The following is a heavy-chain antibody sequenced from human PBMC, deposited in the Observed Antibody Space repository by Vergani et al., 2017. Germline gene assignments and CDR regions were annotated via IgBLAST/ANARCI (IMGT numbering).Heavy chain of an antibody. CDR2: ISWNSGSI. V-gene: IGHV3-9*01. J-gene: IGHJ4*02. CDR3: AREDYGGNSGDY. CDR1: GFTFDDYA. Sequence: EVQLVESGGGLVQPGRSLRLSCAASGFTFDDYAMHWVRQAPGKGLEWVSGISWNSGSIGYADSVKGRFTISRDNAKNSLYLQMNSLRAEDTAVYYCAREDYGGNSGDYWGQGTLVTVSS. D-gene: IGHD4-23*01.